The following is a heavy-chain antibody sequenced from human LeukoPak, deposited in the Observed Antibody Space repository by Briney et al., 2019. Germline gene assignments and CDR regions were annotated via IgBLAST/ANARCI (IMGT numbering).Heavy chain of an antibody. V-gene: IGHV1-2*02. CDR2: INPNTGGT. Sequence: GASVKVSCKASGYTFTGYYMHWVRQDPRQGFQWMRWINPNTGGTDYAQKFQGRVTMTRDTSISTVYMELSSLRSDDTAVYYCARADSVPAGDYHYWYMDVWGKGTTVTVSS. D-gene: IGHD2-2*01. CDR3: ARADSVPAGDYHYWYMDV. J-gene: IGHJ6*03. CDR1: GYTFTGYY.